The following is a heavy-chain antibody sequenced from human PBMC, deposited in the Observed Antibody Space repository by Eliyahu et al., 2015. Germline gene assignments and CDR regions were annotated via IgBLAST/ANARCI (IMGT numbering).Heavy chain of an antibody. V-gene: IGHV3-11*01. Sequence: QVQLVESGGGLVRPGGSLRLSCTTSGFTFDNYYMSWIRQAPGKGLEWISDVRHTNRDIYYSDSVKXRFTVSRDNAMNSIFLHMDRLRAEDTAIYYCARNSLGPLRYSDSWGQGTLVTVSS. CDR2: VRHTNRDI. CDR3: ARNSLGPLRYSDS. CDR1: GFTFDNYY. J-gene: IGHJ4*02. D-gene: IGHD2-21*01.